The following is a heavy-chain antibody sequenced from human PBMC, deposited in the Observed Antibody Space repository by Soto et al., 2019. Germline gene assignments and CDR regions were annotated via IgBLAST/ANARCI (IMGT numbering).Heavy chain of an antibody. D-gene: IGHD6-13*01. J-gene: IGHJ6*02. CDR1: GYTFTGYY. CDR2: INPNSGGT. Sequence: ASVKVSCKASGYTFTGYYMHRVRQAPGQGLEWMGWINPNSGGTNYAQKFQGRVTMTRDTSISTAYMELSRLRSDDTAVYYCAREWGYSSSWYGEDYYYYYGMDVWGQGTTVTVSS. CDR3: AREWGYSSSWYGEDYYYYYGMDV. V-gene: IGHV1-2*02.